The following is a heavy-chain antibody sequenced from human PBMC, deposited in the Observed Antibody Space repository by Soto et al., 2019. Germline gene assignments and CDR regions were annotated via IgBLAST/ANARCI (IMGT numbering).Heavy chain of an antibody. V-gene: IGHV1-58*01. Sequence: GRWRLQKQGQRLEWIAWIVVGSGHTNYAQKFQERVTITRDMSTSTAYMELSSLRSEDTAMYYCAAASRTYRGYHGMHAWGKAPTVT. J-gene: IGHJ6*04. CDR3: AAASRTYRGYHGMHA. D-gene: IGHD4-4*01. CDR2: IVVGSGHT.